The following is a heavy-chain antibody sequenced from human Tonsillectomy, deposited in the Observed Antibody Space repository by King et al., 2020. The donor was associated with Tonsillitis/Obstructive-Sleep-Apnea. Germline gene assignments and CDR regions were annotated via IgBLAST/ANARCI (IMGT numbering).Heavy chain of an antibody. CDR2: INWKGDYT. CDR1: GFTFDDYG. CDR3: ARSRGHYMDV. D-gene: IGHD2-15*01. J-gene: IGHJ6*03. V-gene: IGHV3-20*01. Sequence: VQLVESGGGVVRPGGSLRLSCAASGFTFDDYGMSWVRQAPGKGLEWVSGINWKGDYTRYADSVKGRFTISRDNAKNALYLQMNSLRAEDTAVYHCARSRGHYMDVWGKGTTVTVSS.